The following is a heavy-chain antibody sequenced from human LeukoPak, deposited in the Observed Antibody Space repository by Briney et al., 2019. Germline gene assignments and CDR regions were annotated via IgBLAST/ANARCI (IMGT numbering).Heavy chain of an antibody. CDR2: INSDGSST. CDR3: ARGADFDWLLKDY. Sequence: PGGSLRLSCAASGFTFSSYWMHWVRQAPGKGLVWVSRINSDGSSTNYADSAKGRFTISRDNAKNTLYVQMNSLRAEDTAVYYCARGADFDWLLKDYWGQGTLVTVSS. D-gene: IGHD3-9*01. J-gene: IGHJ4*02. CDR1: GFTFSSYW. V-gene: IGHV3-74*01.